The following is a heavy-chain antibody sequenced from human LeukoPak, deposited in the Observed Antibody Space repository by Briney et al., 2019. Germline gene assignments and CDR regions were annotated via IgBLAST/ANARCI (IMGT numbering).Heavy chain of an antibody. D-gene: IGHD3-22*01. CDR1: GGTFSSYA. CDR3: ARGDYYDSSGRLNYYYYYGMDV. V-gene: IGHV1-69*04. Sequence: ASMKVSCKASGGTFSSYAISWVRQAPGQGLEWMGRIIPILGIANYAQKFQGRVTITADKSTSTAYMELSSLRSEDTAVYYCARGDYYDSSGRLNYYYYYGMDVWGQGTTVTVSS. J-gene: IGHJ6*02. CDR2: IIPILGIA.